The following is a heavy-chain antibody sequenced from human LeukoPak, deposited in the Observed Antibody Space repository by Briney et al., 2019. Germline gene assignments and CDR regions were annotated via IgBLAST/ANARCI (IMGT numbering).Heavy chain of an antibody. CDR3: AXDFHRXHAXGTFDY. V-gene: IGHV3-11*01. CDR2: ISSSGSTI. J-gene: IGHJ4*02. CDR1: GFTFSDYY. Sequence: GGSLRLSCAASGFTFSDYYMSWIRQAPGKGLEWVSYISSSGSTIYYADSVKGRFTISRDNAKNSRYLQMNSLRAEDTAVYYCAXDFHRXHAXGTFDYWGQGTLVTVSS. D-gene: IGHD3-10*01.